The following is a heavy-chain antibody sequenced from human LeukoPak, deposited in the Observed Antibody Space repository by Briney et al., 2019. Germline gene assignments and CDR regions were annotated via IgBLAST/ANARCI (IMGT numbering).Heavy chain of an antibody. CDR1: GFTFSSYA. V-gene: IGHV3-23*01. CDR3: ANRYYVSAWYYFGY. J-gene: IGHJ4*02. CDR2: ISASGTGT. D-gene: IGHD6-19*01. Sequence: GGSLRLSCAASGFTFSSYAMTWVRQAPGKGLEWVSAISASGTGTYYVNSVKGRFTISRDNSKNTLYLQMNSLRAEDTAVYYCANRYYVSAWYYFGYWGQGTLVTVSS.